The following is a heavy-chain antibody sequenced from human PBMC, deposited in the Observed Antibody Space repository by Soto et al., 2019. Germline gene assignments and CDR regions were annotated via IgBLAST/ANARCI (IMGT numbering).Heavy chain of an antibody. CDR1: GGSISSYY. V-gene: IGHV4-59*01. CDR2: IYYSGST. D-gene: IGHD4-17*01. Sequence: PSETLSLTCTVSGGSISSYYWSWIRQPPGKGLEWIGYIYYSGSTNYNPSLKSRVTISVDTSKNQFSLKLSSVTAADTAVYYCARENYGGPGVYFDYWALGTLVTVSS. J-gene: IGHJ4*02. CDR3: ARENYGGPGVYFDY.